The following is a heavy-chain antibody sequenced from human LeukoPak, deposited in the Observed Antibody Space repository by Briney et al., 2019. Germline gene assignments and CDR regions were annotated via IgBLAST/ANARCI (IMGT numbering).Heavy chain of an antibody. D-gene: IGHD6-6*01. V-gene: IGHV5-51*01. CDR3: ARLMGPASSSKGNIDY. Sequence: GESPKISCKGSGYSFTSYWIGWVRQMPGKGLEWMGIIYPGDSDTRYSPSFQGQVTISADKSISTAYLQWSSLKASDTAMYYCARLMGPASSSKGNIDYWGQGTLVTVSS. CDR1: GYSFTSYW. CDR2: IYPGDSDT. J-gene: IGHJ4*02.